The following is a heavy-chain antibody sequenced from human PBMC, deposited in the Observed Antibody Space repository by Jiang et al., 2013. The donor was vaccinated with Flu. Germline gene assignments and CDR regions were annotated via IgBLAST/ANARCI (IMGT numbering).Heavy chain of an antibody. CDR2: IYYSGST. J-gene: IGHJ3*02. Sequence: LLKPSETLSLTCTVSGGSISSRSYYWGWIRQAPGKGLEWIGSIYYSGSTNYNASLKSRVTISVDTSKNQFSLKLSSVTAADTAVYYCARRPMRRYFDWSYRAFDIWGQGTMVTVSS. CDR1: GGSISSRSYY. CDR3: ARRPMRRYFDWSYRAFDI. V-gene: IGHV4-39*07. D-gene: IGHD3-9*01.